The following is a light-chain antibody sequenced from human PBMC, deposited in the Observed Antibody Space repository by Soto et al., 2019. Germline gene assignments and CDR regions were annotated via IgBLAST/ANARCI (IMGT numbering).Light chain of an antibody. V-gene: IGKV1-5*01. CDR2: DAS. Sequence: DIQMTQSPATLSASVGDRVTITCRASQSVRSWLAWYQQKPGKAPKLLMYDASTLEGGVPSRFSGSGSGTEFTLTISGLQPDDFATYCCQQYDSDVVSFGGGTKVE. CDR1: QSVRSW. J-gene: IGKJ4*01. CDR3: QQYDSDVVS.